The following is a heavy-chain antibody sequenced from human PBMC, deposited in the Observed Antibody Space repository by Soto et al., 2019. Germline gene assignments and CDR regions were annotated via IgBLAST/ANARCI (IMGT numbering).Heavy chain of an antibody. CDR2: FNPHSGAT. CDR3: ARGLGYCSNGVCYDAFDV. J-gene: IGHJ3*01. D-gene: IGHD2-8*01. Sequence: AAVKVSCKASGYSCTVHYIHWVLQSPVQGLEWMGWFNPHSGATNYAASFQGRVTMTRDTSISTAYMELSRLRSDDTAVYYCARGLGYCSNGVCYDAFDVWGQGTMVTVSS. CDR1: GYSCTVHY. V-gene: IGHV1-2*02.